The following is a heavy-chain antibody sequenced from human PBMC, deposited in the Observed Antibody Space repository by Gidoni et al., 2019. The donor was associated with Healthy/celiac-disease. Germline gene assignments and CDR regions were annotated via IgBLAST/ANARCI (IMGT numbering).Heavy chain of an antibody. D-gene: IGHD6-6*01. J-gene: IGHJ4*02. CDR2: INHSGST. V-gene: IGHV4-34*01. CDR1: GGSFSGYY. Sequence: QVQLQQWGAGLLKPSETLSLTCAVYGGSFSGYYWSWIRQPPGKGLEWIGEINHSGSTNYNPSLKSRVTISVDTSKNQFSLKLSSVTAADTAVYYCARGWVAAPFDYWGQGTLVTVSS. CDR3: ARGWVAAPFDY.